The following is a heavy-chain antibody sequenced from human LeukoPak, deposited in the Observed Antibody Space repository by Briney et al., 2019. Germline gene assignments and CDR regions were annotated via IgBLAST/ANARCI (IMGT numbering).Heavy chain of an antibody. CDR2: ISSSSSYI. CDR3: ARVAVLDYYDSSGYYYPAPYYFDY. D-gene: IGHD3-22*01. J-gene: IGHJ4*02. CDR1: GFTFSSYS. V-gene: IGHV3-21*01. Sequence: PGGSLRLSCAASGFTFSSYSMNWVRQAPGKGLEWVSSISSSSSYIYYADSVKGRFTISRDNAKNSLYLQMNSLRAEDTAVYYCARVAVLDYYDSSGYYYPAPYYFDYWGQGTLVTVSS.